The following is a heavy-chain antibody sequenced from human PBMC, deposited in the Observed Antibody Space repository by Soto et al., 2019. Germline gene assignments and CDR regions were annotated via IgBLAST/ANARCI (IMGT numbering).Heavy chain of an antibody. V-gene: IGHV5-51*01. D-gene: IGHD2-2*01. CDR2: IYPGDSDT. J-gene: IGHJ6*02. Sequence: GESLKISCNGSGYSFTSYWIGWVRQMPGRGLEWMGIIYPGDSDTRYSPSFQGQVTISADKSISTAYLQWSSLEASDTAMYYCARHYCSSTSCYPVYYYYYGMDVWGQGTTVTVSS. CDR3: ARHYCSSTSCYPVYYYYYGMDV. CDR1: GYSFTSYW.